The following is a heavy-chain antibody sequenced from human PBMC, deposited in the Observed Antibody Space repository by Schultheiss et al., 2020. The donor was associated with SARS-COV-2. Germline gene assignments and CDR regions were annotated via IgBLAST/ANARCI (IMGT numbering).Heavy chain of an antibody. V-gene: IGHV3-30*04. CDR2: ISYDGKNK. CDR3: ARGSEMYCSSTSCYYVDY. CDR1: GFTFSNYA. Sequence: GGSLRLSCAASGFTFSNYAMHWVRQTPGKGLEWVAVISYDGKNKYYADSVKGQFTVSRDSSKNTLYLQMNSLRAEDTAVYYCARGSEMYCSSTSCYYVDYWGQGTLVTVSS. D-gene: IGHD2-2*01. J-gene: IGHJ4*02.